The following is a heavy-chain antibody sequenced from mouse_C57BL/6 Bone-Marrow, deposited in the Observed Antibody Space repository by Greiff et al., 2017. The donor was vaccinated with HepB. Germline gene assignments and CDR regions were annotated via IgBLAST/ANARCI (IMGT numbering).Heavy chain of an antibody. CDR1: GYTFTSYW. Sequence: QVQLQQPGAELVKPGASVKMSCKASGYTFTSYWITWVKQRPGQGLEWIGDIYPGSGSTNYNEKFKSKATLTVDTSSSTAYMQLSSLPSEVSAVYYCARSLLYYAMDYWGQGTSVTVSS. V-gene: IGHV1-55*01. CDR2: IYPGSGST. D-gene: IGHD2-1*01. CDR3: ARSLLYYAMDY. J-gene: IGHJ4*01.